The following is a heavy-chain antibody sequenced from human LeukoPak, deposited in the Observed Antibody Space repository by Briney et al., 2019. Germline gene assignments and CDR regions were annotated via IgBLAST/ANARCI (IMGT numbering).Heavy chain of an antibody. V-gene: IGHV4-34*01. CDR3: ARGRGLYFDY. J-gene: IGHJ4*02. Sequence: SETLSVTRAVYGGSFSGYYWSWIRQPPGKGLEWIGEINHSGSTNYNPSLKSRVTISVDTSKNQFSLKLSSVTAADTAVYYCARGRGLYFDYWGQGTLVTVAS. CDR1: GGSFSGYY. CDR2: INHSGST.